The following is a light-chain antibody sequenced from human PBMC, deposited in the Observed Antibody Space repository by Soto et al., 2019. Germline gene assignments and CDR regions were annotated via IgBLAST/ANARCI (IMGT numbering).Light chain of an antibody. V-gene: IGKV3D-15*01. J-gene: IGKJ5*01. CDR3: QQYHNWPPIT. CDR2: GAS. CDR1: QFVSSN. Sequence: EIVMTQSPVTLSVSPGERATLSCRASQFVSSNLAWYQQKPGQAPRLXIYGASTRATGIPARFSRSGSGTELTLTISNLQPEDFAVYFCQQYHNWPPITFGQGTRLEI.